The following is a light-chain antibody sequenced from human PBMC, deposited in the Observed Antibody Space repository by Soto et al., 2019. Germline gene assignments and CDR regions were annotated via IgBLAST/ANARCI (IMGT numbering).Light chain of an antibody. CDR2: AAS. CDR3: QQSYTTPRT. CDR1: QSISTF. Sequence: DIQMTQSPSSLWASEGDRVSVTCRASQSISTFLNWYQQRPGEAPKLLIYAASSLQSGVPSRFSGSGSGADFTLTIGSLQPEDFATYYCQQSYTTPRTFGQGTKVEVK. J-gene: IGKJ1*01. V-gene: IGKV1-39*01.